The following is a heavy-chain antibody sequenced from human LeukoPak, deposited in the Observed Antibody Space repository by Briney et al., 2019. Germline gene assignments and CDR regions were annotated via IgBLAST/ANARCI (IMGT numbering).Heavy chain of an antibody. D-gene: IGHD1-7*01. J-gene: IGHJ4*02. CDR3: AKEQRDWNYGVFDY. CDR2: ISGGGGSI. Sequence: GGSLRLSCAASGFTFSSYAMSWVRQAPGKGLEWVSAISGGGGSIYYADSVKGRFTISRDKSKNTLYLQMNSLRAEDTALYYCAKEQRDWNYGVFDYWGQGTQVTVSS. CDR1: GFTFSSYA. V-gene: IGHV3-23*01.